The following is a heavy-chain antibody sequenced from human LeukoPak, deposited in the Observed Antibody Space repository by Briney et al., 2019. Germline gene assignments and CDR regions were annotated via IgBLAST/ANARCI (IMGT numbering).Heavy chain of an antibody. CDR1: GFTFSSYG. Sequence: GGSLRLSCAASGFTFSSYGMHWVRQAPGKGLEWVAFIRYDGSNKYYADSVKGRFTISRDNSKNTLYLQMNSLRAEDTAVYYCAKEGSSGWGNAFDIWGQGTMVTVSS. V-gene: IGHV3-30*02. CDR2: IRYDGSNK. J-gene: IGHJ3*02. D-gene: IGHD6-19*01. CDR3: AKEGSSGWGNAFDI.